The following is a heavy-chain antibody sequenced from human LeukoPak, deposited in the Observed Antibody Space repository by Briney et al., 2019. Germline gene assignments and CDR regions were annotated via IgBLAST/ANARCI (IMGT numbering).Heavy chain of an antibody. V-gene: IGHV3-33*06. CDR1: GFTFSSYG. Sequence: GGSLRLSCAASGFTFSSYGMHWVRQAPGKGLEWVAVIWYDGSNKYYADSVKGRFTISRDNSKNTLYLQMNSLRAEDTAVYYCAKDIEYTSTGGAFDIWGQGTMVTISS. CDR3: AKDIEYTSTGGAFDI. J-gene: IGHJ3*02. CDR2: IWYDGSNK. D-gene: IGHD6-6*01.